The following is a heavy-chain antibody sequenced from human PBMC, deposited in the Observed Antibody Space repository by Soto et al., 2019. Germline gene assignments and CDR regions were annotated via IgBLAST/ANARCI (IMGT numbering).Heavy chain of an antibody. V-gene: IGHV1-3*05. CDR3: ARGAVVNPFDY. CDR2: INAGNGNT. Sequence: QVQLVQSGAEEKKPGASVKVSCKASGYTFTSYAMHWVRQAPGQRLEWMGWINAGNGNTKYSQKFQGRVTITRDTTASTAYMELSSLRSEATAVYYCARGAVVNPFDYWGQGTLVTVSS. J-gene: IGHJ4*02. D-gene: IGHD2-15*01. CDR1: GYTFTSYA.